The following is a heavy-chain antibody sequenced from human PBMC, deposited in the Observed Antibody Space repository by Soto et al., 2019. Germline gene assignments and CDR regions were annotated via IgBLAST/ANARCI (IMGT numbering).Heavy chain of an antibody. D-gene: IGHD2-15*01. V-gene: IGHV4-61*01. J-gene: IGHJ4*02. CDR2: IYYSGST. CDR3: ARGYCSGGRCPRS. Sequence: PSETLSLTCTVSGGSVSSGSYYWSWIRQPPGKGLEWIGYIYYSGSTNYNPSLKSRVTISVDTSKNQFSLKLSSVTAADTAVYYCARGYCSGGRCPRSWGQGTLVTVSS. CDR1: GGSVSSGSYY.